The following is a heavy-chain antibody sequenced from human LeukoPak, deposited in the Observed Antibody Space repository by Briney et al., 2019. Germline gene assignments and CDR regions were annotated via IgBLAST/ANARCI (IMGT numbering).Heavy chain of an antibody. CDR3: ARGHLSDKTRFDP. V-gene: IGHV4-4*07. CDR1: GGSISGYY. J-gene: IGHJ5*02. CDR2: IYITGST. D-gene: IGHD3-3*01. Sequence: SETLSLTCTVSGGSISGYYWTWIRQPAGKRLEWIGRIYITGSTNYNPSLKSRVTMSVDTSKNQFSLRLSSVTAADTAVYYCARGHLSDKTRFDPWGQGTLATVSS.